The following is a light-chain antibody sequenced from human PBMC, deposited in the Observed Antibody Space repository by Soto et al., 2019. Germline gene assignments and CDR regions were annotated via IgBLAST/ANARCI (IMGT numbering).Light chain of an antibody. CDR2: AAS. J-gene: IGKJ1*01. CDR3: QQTYSTPRT. Sequence: DIQMTQSPSSLSASAGDRVTITCRPSQSISSYLNWYQHKPGEAPKVLIYAASSLQSGVPSRFSGSGSGTDFTLTISSLQPEDFATYYCQQTYSTPRTFGQGTKVEIK. V-gene: IGKV1-39*01. CDR1: QSISSY.